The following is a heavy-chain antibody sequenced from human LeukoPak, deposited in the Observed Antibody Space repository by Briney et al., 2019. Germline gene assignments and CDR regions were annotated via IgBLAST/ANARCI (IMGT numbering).Heavy chain of an antibody. D-gene: IGHD3-9*01. Sequence: GESLKISLKGSGYSFTSYWIGWVREMPGKGLEWIGIIYLGDSDTRYSPSFQGQVTISADKYISTAYLQWSSLKASDTAMYYCARRFYDMLTGYYFDYWGQGTLVTVSS. CDR2: IYLGDSDT. J-gene: IGHJ4*02. CDR1: GYSFTSYW. CDR3: ARRFYDMLTGYYFDY. V-gene: IGHV5-51*01.